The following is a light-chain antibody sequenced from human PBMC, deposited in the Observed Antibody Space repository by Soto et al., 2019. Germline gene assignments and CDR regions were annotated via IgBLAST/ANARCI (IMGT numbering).Light chain of an antibody. CDR2: SAS. CDR3: QQLDRYPFT. Sequence: DIQLTQSPSFLSASVGDRVTMTCRASLGISGYLAWYRQKPGKVPRLLIYSASSLQSGVPSRFSGSGSGTEFTLTISSLQPEDFASYYCQQLDRYPFTFGGGTKVEI. V-gene: IGKV1-9*01. CDR1: LGISGY. J-gene: IGKJ4*01.